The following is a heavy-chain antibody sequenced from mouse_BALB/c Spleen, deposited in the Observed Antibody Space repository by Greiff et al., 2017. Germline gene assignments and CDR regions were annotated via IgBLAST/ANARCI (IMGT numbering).Heavy chain of an antibody. Sequence: EVKLMESGGGLVKPGGSLKLSCAASGFTFSSYAMSWVRQTPEKRLEWVASISSGGSTYYPDSVKGRFTISRDNARNILYLQMSSLRSEDTAMYYCARPYDGYYEDVDYWGQGTTLTVSS. CDR3: ARPYDGYYEDVDY. J-gene: IGHJ2*01. D-gene: IGHD2-3*01. V-gene: IGHV5-6-5*01. CDR2: ISSGGST. CDR1: GFTFSSYA.